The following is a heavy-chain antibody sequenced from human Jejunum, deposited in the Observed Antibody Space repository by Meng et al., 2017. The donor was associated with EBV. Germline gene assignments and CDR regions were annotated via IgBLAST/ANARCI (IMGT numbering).Heavy chain of an antibody. CDR3: ARIGKEWVFRVFFDH. J-gene: IGHJ4*02. Sequence: QLVGSGGGGVQCGGSLELSCAASGLTFSTYTLHWVRQAPGKGLEWVALISYDGNSKLYADSVKGRFTISRDNSKNTVYLQMNSLRVEDTAVYYCARIGKEWVFRVFFDHWGLGSLVTVSS. D-gene: IGHD3-10*02. CDR1: GLTFSTYT. V-gene: IGHV3-30-3*01. CDR2: ISYDGNSK.